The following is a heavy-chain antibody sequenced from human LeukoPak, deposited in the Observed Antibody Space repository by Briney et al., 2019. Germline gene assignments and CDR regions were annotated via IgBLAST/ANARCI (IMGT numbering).Heavy chain of an antibody. J-gene: IGHJ4*02. Sequence: ASVKVSCKASGYTFTSYSTSWVRQAPGQGLEWMGWISAYNGNTNYAQKLQGRVTMTTDTSTSTAYMELRSLRSDDTAVYYCARDEVSSGWFPPPWYWGQGTLVTVSS. V-gene: IGHV1-18*01. CDR1: GYTFTSYS. CDR2: ISAYNGNT. D-gene: IGHD6-19*01. CDR3: ARDEVSSGWFPPPWY.